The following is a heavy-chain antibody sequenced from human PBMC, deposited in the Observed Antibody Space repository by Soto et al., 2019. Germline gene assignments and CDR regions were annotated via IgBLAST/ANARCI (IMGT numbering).Heavy chain of an antibody. CDR3: ARVKLWMSSGYYYRPTVWFDP. D-gene: IGHD3-22*01. CDR1: GGSISSSSYY. CDR2: IYYSGST. J-gene: IGHJ5*02. V-gene: IGHV4-39*01. Sequence: SETLSLTCTVSGGSISSSSYYWGWLRQPPGKGLEWIGSIYYSGSTYYNPSLKSRVTISVDTSKNQFSLKLSSVTAADTAVYYCARVKLWMSSGYYYRPTVWFDPWGQGTLVTVSS.